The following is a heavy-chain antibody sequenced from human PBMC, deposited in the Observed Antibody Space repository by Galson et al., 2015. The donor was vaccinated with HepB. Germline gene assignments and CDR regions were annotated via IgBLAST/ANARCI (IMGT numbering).Heavy chain of an antibody. CDR2: IRSKANSYAT. CDR1: GFTFSGSA. Sequence: SLRLSCAASGFTFSGSAMHWVRQASGKGLEWVGRIRSKANSYATAYAASVKGRFTISRDDSKNTAYLQMNSLKTEDTAVYYCTRYIVTTYAEYFQHWGQGTLVTVSS. J-gene: IGHJ1*01. D-gene: IGHD2-15*01. V-gene: IGHV3-73*01. CDR3: TRYIVTTYAEYFQH.